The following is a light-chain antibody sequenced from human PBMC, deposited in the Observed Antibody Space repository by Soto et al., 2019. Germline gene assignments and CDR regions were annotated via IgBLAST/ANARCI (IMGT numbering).Light chain of an antibody. V-gene: IGLV7-43*01. CDR1: TGAVTSGHY. Sequence: QAVVTQEPSLTVSPGGTVTLTCASSTGAVTSGHYTNWLQQKPGQAPGALIYSTDTKHSWTPARFSGSLLGGKAALTLSGAQPEDEADYYCLLYYGGAVIFGGGTKLTVL. CDR3: LLYYGGAVI. J-gene: IGLJ2*01. CDR2: STD.